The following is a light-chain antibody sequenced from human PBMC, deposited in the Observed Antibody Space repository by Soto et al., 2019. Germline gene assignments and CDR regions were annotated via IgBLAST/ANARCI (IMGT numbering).Light chain of an antibody. J-gene: IGKJ4*01. CDR2: DAS. Sequence: EIVLTQSPATLPLSPGERATLSCRASQSVSSYLAWYQQRPGQAPRLLMYDASNRATGIPARFSGSGSGTDFTLTISSLEPEDFALYYCQQRSNWPLTFGGGTKVDIK. CDR1: QSVSSY. V-gene: IGKV3-11*01. CDR3: QQRSNWPLT.